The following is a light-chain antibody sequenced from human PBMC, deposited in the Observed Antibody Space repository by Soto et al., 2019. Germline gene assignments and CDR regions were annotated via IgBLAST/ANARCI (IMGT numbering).Light chain of an antibody. CDR3: QQYGRSPPYT. V-gene: IGKV3-20*01. CDR1: QSVSNNY. Sequence: EVVLTQSPGTLSLSPGERATLSCRASQSVSNNYFAWYQQKPGQAPRLLIFGSSDRATGTPDRFSGSGSGRDFSLTISRLEPEDFAVYYCQQYGRSPPYTFGQGPKLEIK. J-gene: IGKJ2*01. CDR2: GSS.